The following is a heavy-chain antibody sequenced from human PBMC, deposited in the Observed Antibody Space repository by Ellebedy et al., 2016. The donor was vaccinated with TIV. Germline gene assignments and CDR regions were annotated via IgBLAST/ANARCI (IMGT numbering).Heavy chain of an antibody. J-gene: IGHJ4*02. D-gene: IGHD6-19*01. Sequence: SQTLSLTCAISGDSVSSNSAAWNWIRQSPSRGLEWLGRTYYRSKLYNDYAVSVKSRITIDPDTSKNQFSLQLNSVTPEDTAVYYCARARRVAGTAVLIDYWGQGTLVTVSS. CDR3: ARARRVAGTAVLIDY. V-gene: IGHV6-1*01. CDR2: TYYRSKLYN. CDR1: GDSVSSNSAA.